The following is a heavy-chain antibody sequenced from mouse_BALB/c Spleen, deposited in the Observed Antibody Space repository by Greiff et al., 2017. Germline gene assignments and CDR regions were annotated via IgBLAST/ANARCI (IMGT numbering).Heavy chain of an antibody. V-gene: IGHV5-17*02. D-gene: IGHD4-1*01. CDR1: GFTFSSFG. J-gene: IGHJ2*01. CDR3: ARERTGTGDFDY. Sequence: EVMLVESGGGLVQPGGSRKLSCAASGFTFSSFGMPWVRQAPEKGLEWVAYISSGSSTIYYADTVKGRFTISRDNPKNTLFLQMTSLRSEDTAMYYCARERTGTGDFDYWGQGTTLTVSS. CDR2: ISSGSSTI.